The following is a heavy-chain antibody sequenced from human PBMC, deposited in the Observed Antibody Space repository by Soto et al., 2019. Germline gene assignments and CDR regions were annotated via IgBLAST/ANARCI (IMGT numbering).Heavy chain of an antibody. J-gene: IGHJ4*02. CDR2: INSDGSST. V-gene: IGHV3-74*01. CDR1: GFTFSSYA. CDR3: ASHQLLLSYFDY. Sequence: GGSLRLSCAASGFTFSSYAMSWVRQAPGKGLVWVSRINSDGSSTSYADSVKGRFTISRDNAKHSLYLQMNSLRAEDTAVYYCASHQLLLSYFDYWGQGTLVTVSS. D-gene: IGHD2-2*01.